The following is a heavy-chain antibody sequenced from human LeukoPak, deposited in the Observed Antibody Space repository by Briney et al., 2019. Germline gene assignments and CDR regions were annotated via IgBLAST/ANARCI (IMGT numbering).Heavy chain of an antibody. CDR3: AKDFAQQLVGGYFDY. CDR1: GFTFSSYW. V-gene: IGHV3-74*01. Sequence: GGSLRLSCAASGFTFSSYWMHWVRQAPGKGLVWVSRINSDGSSTSYADSVKGRFTISRDNSKNTLYLQMNSLRAEDTAVYYCAKDFAQQLVGGYFDYWGQGTLVTVSS. CDR2: INSDGSST. D-gene: IGHD6-13*01. J-gene: IGHJ4*02.